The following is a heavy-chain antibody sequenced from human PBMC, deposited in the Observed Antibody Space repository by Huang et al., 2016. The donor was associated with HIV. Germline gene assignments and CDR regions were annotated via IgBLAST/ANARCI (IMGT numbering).Heavy chain of an antibody. CDR1: GFCFSTYC. Sequence: VQLVESGGGVVQPGRSRRLACAASGFCFSTYCLHWVRQAPGKGLEWVAVISYDGSNKYYAHSVKGRFTISRDTSENKVYLQMNSLRHEDTAVYYCAKDGADEEWDIDYWGQGTLVTVSS. V-gene: IGHV3-30*18. D-gene: IGHD1-26*01. CDR2: ISYDGSNK. J-gene: IGHJ4*02. CDR3: AKDGADEEWDIDY.